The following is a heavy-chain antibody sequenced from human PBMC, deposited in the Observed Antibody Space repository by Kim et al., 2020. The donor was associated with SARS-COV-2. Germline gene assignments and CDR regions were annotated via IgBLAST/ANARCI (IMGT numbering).Heavy chain of an antibody. CDR2: INSDGSTT. Sequence: GGSLRLSCAASGFTCSSHWMHWVRQEPGKGLVWVSRINSDGSTTSYADSVKGRFTISRDNAKNTLYLQMNSLRAEDTAVYYCARRQFTSGWYYFDYWGQGTLVTVSS. CDR1: GFTCSSHW. J-gene: IGHJ4*02. V-gene: IGHV3-74*01. CDR3: ARRQFTSGWYYFDY. D-gene: IGHD6-19*01.